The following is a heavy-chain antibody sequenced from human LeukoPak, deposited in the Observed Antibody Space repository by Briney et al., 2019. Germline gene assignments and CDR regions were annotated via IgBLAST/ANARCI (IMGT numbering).Heavy chain of an antibody. CDR3: AGDLPGCWLPYY. D-gene: IGHD2-15*01. CDR2: IKQDGSEK. CDR1: GFTVSSYW. Sequence: GGSLRLSCAASGFTVSSYWMSWVRQAPGKWLEWVANIKQDGSEKYYVDSVKGRFTISRENGKHSLYMQMDSLTAEGTAVYVCAGDLPGCWLPYYWGQGTLVTVSS. J-gene: IGHJ4*02. V-gene: IGHV3-7*01.